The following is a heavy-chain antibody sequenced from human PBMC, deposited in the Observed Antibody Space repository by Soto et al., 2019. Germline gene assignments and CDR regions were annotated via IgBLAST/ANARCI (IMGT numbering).Heavy chain of an antibody. D-gene: IGHD3-16*01. CDR1: GLTFSNYG. J-gene: IGHJ6*03. V-gene: IGHV3-23*01. CDR3: AKEVGGLARDRNGYMDV. Sequence: EVQLLESGGGLVQPGGSLRLSCAASGLTFSNYGMSWVRQAQGKGLEWVSVISGSGGSTYYADSVKGRFTISRDNSKNTLYRQMNSLRVEDTAVYYCAKEVGGLARDRNGYMDVWGKGTTVTVSS. CDR2: ISGSGGST.